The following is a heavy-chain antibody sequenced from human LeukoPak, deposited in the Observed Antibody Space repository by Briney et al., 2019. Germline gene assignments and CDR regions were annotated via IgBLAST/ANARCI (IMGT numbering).Heavy chain of an antibody. D-gene: IGHD3-22*01. J-gene: IGHJ4*02. V-gene: IGHV4-38-2*02. Sequence: SETLSLTCTVSGYSISSGYYWGWIRQPPGKGLEWIGSIYHSGSTYYNPSLKSRVTISVDTSKNQFSLKLSSVTAADTAVYYCARIYDSSGRGYFDYWGQGTLVTVSS. CDR1: GYSISSGYY. CDR3: ARIYDSSGRGYFDY. CDR2: IYHSGST.